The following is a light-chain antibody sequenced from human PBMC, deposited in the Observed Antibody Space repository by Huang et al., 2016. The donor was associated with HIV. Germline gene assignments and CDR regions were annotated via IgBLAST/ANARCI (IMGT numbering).Light chain of an antibody. J-gene: IGKJ4*01. CDR1: QSVPGNH. CDR2: DAS. CDR3: QQYGSTPLT. Sequence: EIVLTQTPATLSLSPGERVTLSCGASQSVPGNHLAWYQKKPGLAPRLLIYDASNRATDIPDRFSGSGSVTDFTLTISRLEPEDFAVYYCQQYGSTPLTFGGGTKVEI. V-gene: IGKV3D-20*01.